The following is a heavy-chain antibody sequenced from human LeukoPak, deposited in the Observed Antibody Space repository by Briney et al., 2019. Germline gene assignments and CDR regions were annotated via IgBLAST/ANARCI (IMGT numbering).Heavy chain of an antibody. D-gene: IGHD6-6*01. J-gene: IGHJ4*02. CDR2: IWHDGSNK. Sequence: PGGSLRLSCAASGFIFSSYGMHWVRQAPGKGLEWVAIIWHDGSNKYYAGSVKGRFTVSRDDSRNTLYLQMNSLRVEDTAIYYCVRAGPRGSPSFDYWGQGTLVTVSS. CDR3: VRAGPRGSPSFDY. V-gene: IGHV3-33*01. CDR1: GFIFSSYG.